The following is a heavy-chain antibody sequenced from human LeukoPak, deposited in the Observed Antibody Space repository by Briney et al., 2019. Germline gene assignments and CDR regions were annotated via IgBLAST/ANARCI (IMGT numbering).Heavy chain of an antibody. CDR3: ARDRAVRYFDY. CDR1: GXTFSDYG. Sequence: PGGSLRLSWAASGXTFSDYGMHWVRQAPGKGLEWVAVIWYDGTKKYYADSVKGRLTISRDNPKNTLYLEMNSLRAEDTAVYYCARDRAVRYFDYWGQGTLVTVSS. CDR2: IWYDGTKK. D-gene: IGHD3-16*02. V-gene: IGHV3-33*01. J-gene: IGHJ4*02.